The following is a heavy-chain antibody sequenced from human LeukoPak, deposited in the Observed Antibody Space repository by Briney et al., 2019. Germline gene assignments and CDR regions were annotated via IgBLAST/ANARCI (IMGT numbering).Heavy chain of an antibody. J-gene: IGHJ4*02. D-gene: IGHD6-25*01. CDR3: ARDGAAAGPYYFDY. V-gene: IGHV3-11*04. Sequence: GGSLRLSWAAPGFPFMDSYMGWIRQAPGKGLGGVSYISSRSSSTYYADSVKGRFTISRDNAKNSLYLQMNSLRVEDTAVYYCARDGAAAGPYYFDYWGQGTLVTVSS. CDR1: GFPFMDSY. CDR2: ISSRSSST.